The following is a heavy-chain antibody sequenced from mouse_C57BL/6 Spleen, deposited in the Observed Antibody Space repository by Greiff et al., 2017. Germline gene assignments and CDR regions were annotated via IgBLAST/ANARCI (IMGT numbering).Heavy chain of an antibody. CDR3: TPSEDYYGSFYAMDF. CDR1: GYTFTSYW. D-gene: IGHD1-1*01. CDR2: IYPGNSDT. V-gene: IGHV1-5*01. J-gene: IGHJ4*01. Sequence: VQLQQSGTVLARPGASVKMSCKTSGYTFTSYWMHWVKQRPGQGLEWLGAIYPGNSDTSYNQKVKGKGKLTAVTSASTAYMELSSLTNEDSAVYYFTPSEDYYGSFYAMDFWGPGTSVTVSS.